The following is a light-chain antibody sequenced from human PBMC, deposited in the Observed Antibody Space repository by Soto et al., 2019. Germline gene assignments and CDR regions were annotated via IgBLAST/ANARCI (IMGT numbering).Light chain of an antibody. CDR3: QNYSSVPV. CDR2: AAS. Sequence: DIQMTQSPTSLSASAGDRATITCRASQGIRSYVAWYQQIPGKAPKLLIYAASTLQSGVPSRFSGSGSGTDFPITINVLQPEDVATYYCQNYSSVPVFGPGTKVEIK. J-gene: IGKJ3*01. CDR1: QGIRSY. V-gene: IGKV1-27*01.